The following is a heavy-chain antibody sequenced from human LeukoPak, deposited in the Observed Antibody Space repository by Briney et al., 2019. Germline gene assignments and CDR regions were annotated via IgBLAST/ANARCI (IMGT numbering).Heavy chain of an antibody. V-gene: IGHV4-59*08. CDR1: GGSISSYY. CDR2: IYYSGST. D-gene: IGHD1-1*01. Sequence: SETLSLTCTVSGGSISSYYWSWIRQPPGKGLEWIGYIYYSGSTNYNPSLKSRVTISVDTSKNQFSLKLSSVTAADTAVYYCARLDRENVFDYWGQGTLVTVSS. CDR3: ARLDRENVFDY. J-gene: IGHJ4*02.